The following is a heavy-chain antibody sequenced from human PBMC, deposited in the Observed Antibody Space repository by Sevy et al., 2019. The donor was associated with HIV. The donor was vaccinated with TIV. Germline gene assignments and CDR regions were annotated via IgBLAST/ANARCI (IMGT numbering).Heavy chain of an antibody. J-gene: IGHJ3*02. V-gene: IGHV3-33*01. CDR1: GFTFSSYG. D-gene: IGHD3-22*01. Sequence: GGSLRLSCAASGFTFSSYGMHWVRQAPGKGLEWVAVIWYDGSNKYYADSVKGRFTIYRDNSKNPLHLQMNSLRAEDTAVYYCAGDRTYYYDSSNQGAFDIWGQGTMVTVSS. CDR3: AGDRTYYYDSSNQGAFDI. CDR2: IWYDGSNK.